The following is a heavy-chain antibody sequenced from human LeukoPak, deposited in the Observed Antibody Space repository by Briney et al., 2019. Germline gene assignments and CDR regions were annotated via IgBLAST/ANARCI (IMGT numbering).Heavy chain of an antibody. Sequence: QTGGSLRLSCAASGFTFSSYAMSWVRQAPGKGLQWVANIKTDGSEKYYVDSVKGLFTISRDNAKNSLYLQMNSLRAEDTAVYYCATYSSLNRREFQYWGQGTLLTVSS. CDR3: ATYSSLNRREFQY. J-gene: IGHJ1*01. CDR2: IKTDGSEK. D-gene: IGHD3-22*01. CDR1: GFTFSSYA. V-gene: IGHV3-7*01.